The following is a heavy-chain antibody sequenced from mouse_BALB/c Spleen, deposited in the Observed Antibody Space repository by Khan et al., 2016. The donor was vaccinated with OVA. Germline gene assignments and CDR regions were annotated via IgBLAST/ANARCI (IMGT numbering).Heavy chain of an antibody. CDR2: ISDLAYTI. J-gene: IGHJ3*01. CDR3: ARGGGTAPFAY. Sequence: EVELVESGGGLVQPGGSRKLSCAASGFTFSDYGMAWVRQAPGKGPEWVAFISDLAYTIYYADTVTGGFTISRENAKNNLYLEMSSLRAEGTAIYYCARGGGTAPFAYWGLGTLVTVSA. D-gene: IGHD1-2*01. V-gene: IGHV5-15*02. CDR1: GFTFSDYG.